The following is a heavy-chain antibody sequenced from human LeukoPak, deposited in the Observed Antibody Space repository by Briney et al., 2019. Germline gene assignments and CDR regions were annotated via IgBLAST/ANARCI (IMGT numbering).Heavy chain of an antibody. D-gene: IGHD1-26*01. CDR2: ISSSSSYI. V-gene: IGHV3-21*01. J-gene: IGHJ4*02. CDR3: ARDSSGSYSIDY. CDR1: GFTFSSYS. Sequence: PGGSLRLSCAASGFTFSSYSMNWVRQAPGKGLEWVSSISSSSSYIYYADSVKGRFTISRDNAKNSLYLQMNSLRAEDTAVYYCARDSSGSYSIDYWGQGTLVTVSS.